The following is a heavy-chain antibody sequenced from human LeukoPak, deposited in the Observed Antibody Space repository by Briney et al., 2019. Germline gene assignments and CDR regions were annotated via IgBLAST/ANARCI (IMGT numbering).Heavy chain of an antibody. CDR3: AKTMVRGVRNYYMDV. Sequence: PGGSLRLSCAASGFTFSSYGMHWVRQAPGKGLEWVAFIRYDGSNKYYADSVKGRFTISRDNSKNTLYLQMNSLRAEDTAVYYCAKTMVRGVRNYYMDVRGKGTTVTISS. J-gene: IGHJ6*03. CDR1: GFTFSSYG. D-gene: IGHD3-10*01. V-gene: IGHV3-30*02. CDR2: IRYDGSNK.